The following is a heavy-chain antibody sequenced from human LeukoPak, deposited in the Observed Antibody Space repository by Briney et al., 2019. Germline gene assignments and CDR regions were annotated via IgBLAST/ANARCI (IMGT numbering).Heavy chain of an antibody. J-gene: IGHJ6*02. Sequence: SQTLSLTCAISGDSVSSNIAAWNWIRQSPSRGLEWLGRTYYRSKWYNDYAVSVKSRITINPDTSKNQFSLQLNSVTPEDTAVYYCARALAVAGTFYYYGMDVWGQGTTVTVSS. CDR1: GDSVSSNIAA. CDR2: TYYRSKWYN. D-gene: IGHD6-19*01. V-gene: IGHV6-1*01. CDR3: ARALAVAGTFYYYGMDV.